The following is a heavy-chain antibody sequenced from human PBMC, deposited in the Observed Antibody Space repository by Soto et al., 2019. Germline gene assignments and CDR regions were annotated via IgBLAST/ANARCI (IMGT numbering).Heavy chain of an antibody. J-gene: IGHJ5*02. D-gene: IGHD3-3*01. CDR2: INHSGST. Sequence: SETLSLTCAVYGGSFSGYYWSWIRQPPGKGLEWIGEINHSGSTNYNPSLKSRVTISVDTSKNQFSLKLSSVTAADTAVYYCARRGRITIFGVVIIRHWFDPWGQGTLVT. V-gene: IGHV4-34*01. CDR3: ARRGRITIFGVVIIRHWFDP. CDR1: GGSFSGYY.